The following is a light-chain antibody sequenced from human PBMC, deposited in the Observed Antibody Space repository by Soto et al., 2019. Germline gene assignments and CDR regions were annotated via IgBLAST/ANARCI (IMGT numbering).Light chain of an antibody. J-gene: IGKJ1*01. V-gene: IGKV1-39*01. CDR1: QGIRSE. CDR3: QQSYNAVSWT. Sequence: DIQMTQSPSSLSASVGDRVTITCRASQGIRSELGWYQQKPGKAPQLLIYAASNLQSGVPSRFRGSGSGTKFTLTISSLQPEDFATYYCQQSYNAVSWTFGQGTKVDIK. CDR2: AAS.